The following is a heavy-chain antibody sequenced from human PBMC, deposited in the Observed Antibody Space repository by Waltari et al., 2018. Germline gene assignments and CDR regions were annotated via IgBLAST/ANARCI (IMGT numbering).Heavy chain of an antibody. CDR2: IKSKTDGGTT. J-gene: IGHJ4*02. V-gene: IGHV3-15*01. Sequence: EVQLVESGGGLVKPGGSLRLSWAASGFTFSNAWMSWVRQAPGKGLEWVGRIKSKTDGGTTDYAAPVKGRFTISRDDSKNTLYLQMNSLKTEDTAVYYCTAAVAADYFDYWGQGTLVTVSS. CDR3: TAAVAADYFDY. CDR1: GFTFSNAW. D-gene: IGHD6-13*01.